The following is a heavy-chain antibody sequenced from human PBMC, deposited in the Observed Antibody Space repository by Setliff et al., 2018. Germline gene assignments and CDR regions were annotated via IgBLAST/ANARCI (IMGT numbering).Heavy chain of an antibody. Sequence: SETLSLTCLVSGDSLDSGADYWTWIRQPAGKGLEWIGHIFPSGTTKYNPSLQSRVTISVDTSKNQFSLKLSSVTAADTALYYCTVYNTGSSKDHYWGQGTPVTVSS. V-gene: IGHV4-61*09. D-gene: IGHD2-8*02. CDR1: GDSLDSGADY. CDR2: IFPSGTT. J-gene: IGHJ4*02. CDR3: TVYNTGSSKDHY.